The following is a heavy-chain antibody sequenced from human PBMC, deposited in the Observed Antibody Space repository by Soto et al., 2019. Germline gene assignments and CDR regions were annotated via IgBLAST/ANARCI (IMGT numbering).Heavy chain of an antibody. J-gene: IGHJ4*02. D-gene: IGHD1-1*01. CDR1: GYAFSDYY. V-gene: IGHV1-2*02. Sequence: AASVKVSCKASGYAFSDYYIHWVRQAPGQGLEWMGWINPNSGGTKYAPKFQGGVTMTRDTSITTAYMELSRLRSGDTAVYYRAKEPATAKPEGVDFWGQGTLVTVSS. CDR3: AKEPATAKPEGVDF. CDR2: INPNSGGT.